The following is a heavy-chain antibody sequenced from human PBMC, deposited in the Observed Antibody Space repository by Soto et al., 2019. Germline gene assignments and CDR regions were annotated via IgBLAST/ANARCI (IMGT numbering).Heavy chain of an antibody. CDR2: ISAYDGNT. D-gene: IGHD4-4*01. CDR1: GYTFSSFG. V-gene: IGHV1-18*01. J-gene: IGHJ4*02. CDR3: ARDDPRLSTINIDY. Sequence: ASVKVSCKASGYTFSSFGISWVRQAPGQGLEWMGWISAYDGNTNYAQRLQGRVTLTTDTSTNTVYMELRSLTSDDTAVYFCARDDPRLSTINIDYWGQGTQVTVSS.